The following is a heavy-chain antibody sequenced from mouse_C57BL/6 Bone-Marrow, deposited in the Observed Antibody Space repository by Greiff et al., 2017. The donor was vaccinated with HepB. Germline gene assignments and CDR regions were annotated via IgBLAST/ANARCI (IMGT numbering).Heavy chain of an antibody. CDR1: GYTFTSYW. J-gene: IGHJ2*01. V-gene: IGHV1-64*01. CDR2: IHPNSGST. CDR3: ARGLHGSKGY. Sequence: VQLQQPGAELVKPGASVKLSCKASGYTFTSYWMHWVKQRPGQGLEWIGMIHPNSGSTNYNEKFKSKATLTVDKSSSIAYMQLSSLTSEDSAVYYCARGLHGSKGYWGQGTTLTVSS. D-gene: IGHD1-1*01.